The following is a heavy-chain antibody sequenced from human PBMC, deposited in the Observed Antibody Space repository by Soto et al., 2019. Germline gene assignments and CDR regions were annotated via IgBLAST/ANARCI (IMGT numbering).Heavy chain of an antibody. D-gene: IGHD4-17*01. CDR2: INAGNGNT. CDR1: GYTFTSYA. Sequence: ASVKVSCKASGYTFTSYAMDWVRQAAGQRLEWMGWINAGNGNTKYSQKFQGRVTITRDTSASTAYMELSSLRSEDTAVYYCAKYGVVFPDYGDSRGSDNWGQETLFTVSS. CDR3: AKYGVVFPDYGDSRGSDN. J-gene: IGHJ4*02. V-gene: IGHV1-3*01.